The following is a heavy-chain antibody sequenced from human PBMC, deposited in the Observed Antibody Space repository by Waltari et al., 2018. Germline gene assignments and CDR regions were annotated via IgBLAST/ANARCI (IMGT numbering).Heavy chain of an antibody. CDR2: ISYDGSNK. D-gene: IGHD6-13*01. J-gene: IGHJ4*02. V-gene: IGHV3-30-3*01. CDR1: GFTFSRYA. CDR3: ARPYSSSWSYYFDY. Sequence: QVQLVESGGGVVQPGRSLRLSCAASGFTFSRYAMHWVRQAPGKGLEWVAVISYDGSNKYYADSVKGRFTISRDNSKNTLYLQMNSLRAEDTAVYYCARPYSSSWSYYFDYWGQGTLVTVSS.